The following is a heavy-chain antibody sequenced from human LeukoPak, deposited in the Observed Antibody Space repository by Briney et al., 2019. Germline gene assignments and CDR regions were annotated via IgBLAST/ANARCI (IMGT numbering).Heavy chain of an antibody. D-gene: IGHD5-24*01. CDR3: ARGFRGADGSARPPPVYYFDY. V-gene: IGHV4-34*01. J-gene: IGHJ4*02. Sequence: SETLSLTCAVYGGSFSGYYWSWIRQPPGKGLEWIGEINHSGSTNYNPSLKSRVTISVDTSKNQFSLKLSSVTAADTAVYYCARGFRGADGSARPPPVYYFDYWGQGTLVTVSS. CDR1: GGSFSGYY. CDR2: INHSGST.